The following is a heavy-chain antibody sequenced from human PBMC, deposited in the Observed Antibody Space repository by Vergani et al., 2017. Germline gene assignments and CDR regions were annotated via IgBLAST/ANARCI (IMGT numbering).Heavy chain of an antibody. CDR3: ARINYYGSSGYSLTRWHNWFDP. D-gene: IGHD3-22*01. CDR1: GFIFSHYW. Sequence: EVQLVESGGGLVQPGESLRLSCAASGFIFSHYWMSWVRQAPGKGLEWVANINQDGSEKYYVDSVKGRFTISRDNAKNSLYLQMNSLRAEDTALYYCARINYYGSSGYSLTRWHNWFDPWGQGTLITFSS. V-gene: IGHV3-7*01. J-gene: IGHJ5*02. CDR2: INQDGSEK.